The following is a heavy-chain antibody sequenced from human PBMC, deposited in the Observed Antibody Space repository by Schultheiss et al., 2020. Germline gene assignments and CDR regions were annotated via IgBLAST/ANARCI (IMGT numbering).Heavy chain of an antibody. CDR2: INPNSGGT. Sequence: ASVKVSCKASGYTFTSYGINWVRQAPGQGLEWMGWINPNSGGTNYAQKFQGWVTMTRDTSISTAYMELSRLRSDDTAVYYCASCAGRLVNYYGMDVWGQGTTVTVSS. V-gene: IGHV1-2*04. J-gene: IGHJ6*02. CDR1: GYTFTSYG. CDR3: ASCAGRLVNYYGMDV. D-gene: IGHD3-10*02.